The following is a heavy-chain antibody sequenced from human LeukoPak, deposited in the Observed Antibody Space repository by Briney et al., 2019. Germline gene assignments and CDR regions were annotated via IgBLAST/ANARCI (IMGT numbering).Heavy chain of an antibody. CDR1: GYTFTGYY. V-gene: IGHV1-2*02. D-gene: IGHD4-11*01. CDR2: INPNSGGT. J-gene: IGHJ4*02. Sequence: ASVKVSCKASGYTFTGYYMHWVRQAPGQGLEWMGWINPNSGGTNYAQKFQGRVTMTRDTSTSTVFMELSGLRSEDTAIYYCARDSHNYASDYWGQGTLVTVSS. CDR3: ARDSHNYASDY.